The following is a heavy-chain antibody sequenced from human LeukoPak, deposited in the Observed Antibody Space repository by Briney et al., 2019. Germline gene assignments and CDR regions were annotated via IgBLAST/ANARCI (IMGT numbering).Heavy chain of an antibody. CDR1: GFTFSDYY. CDR3: AKRYSGSSFDF. CDR2: ISSSSSYT. D-gene: IGHD1-26*01. Sequence: SGGSLRLSCAASGFTFSDYYMSWIRQAPGKGLEWVSYISSSSSYTNYADSVKGRFTISRDNSKNTLYLQMTSLRAEDTAIYYCAKRYSGSSFDFWGQGTLVTVSS. V-gene: IGHV3-11*03. J-gene: IGHJ4*02.